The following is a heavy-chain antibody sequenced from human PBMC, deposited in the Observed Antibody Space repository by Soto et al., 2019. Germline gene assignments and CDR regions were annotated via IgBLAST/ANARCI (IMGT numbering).Heavy chain of an antibody. CDR2: IYYSGST. CDR3: ARDLGYYDILTGYYRGGMDV. J-gene: IGHJ6*02. Sequence: SETLFLTCTVSGGSISSGDYYWSWIRQPPGKGLEWIGYIYYSGSTYYNPSLKSRVTISVDTSKNQFSLKLSSVTAADTAVYYCARDLGYYDILTGYYRGGMDVWGQGTTVTVSS. D-gene: IGHD3-9*01. CDR1: GGSISSGDYY. V-gene: IGHV4-30-4*01.